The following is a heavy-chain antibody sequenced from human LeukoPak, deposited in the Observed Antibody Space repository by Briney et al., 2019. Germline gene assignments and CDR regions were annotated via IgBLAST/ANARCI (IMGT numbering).Heavy chain of an antibody. CDR3: ARANMIVVVSPMDY. J-gene: IGHJ4*02. CDR2: ISAYNGNT. Sequence: ASVKVSCKASGYTFTSYGISWVRQAPGQGLEWMGWISAYNGNTNYAQKLQGRVTMTTDTSTSTAYMELRSLRSDDTAVYYCARANMIVVVSPMDYWGQGTLVTVSS. V-gene: IGHV1-18*01. CDR1: GYTFTSYG. D-gene: IGHD3-22*01.